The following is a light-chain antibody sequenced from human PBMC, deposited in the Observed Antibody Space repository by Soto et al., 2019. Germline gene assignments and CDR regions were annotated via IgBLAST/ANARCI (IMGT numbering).Light chain of an antibody. CDR2: AAS. J-gene: IGKJ2*01. V-gene: IGKV1-39*01. CDR1: QTISTY. CDR3: QKTSSIPYT. Sequence: DIQMTQSPSSLSASVGDRVTSTCRASQTISTYLNWYQQNPGKAPKLLIYAASNLQNGVPSRCSGSGSGRDFTLTISSLQPEDFATYYCQKTSSIPYTFGQGTKLEIK.